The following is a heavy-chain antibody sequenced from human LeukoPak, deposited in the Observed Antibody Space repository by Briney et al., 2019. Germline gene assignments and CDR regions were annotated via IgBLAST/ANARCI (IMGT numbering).Heavy chain of an antibody. D-gene: IGHD6-6*01. Sequence: SETLSLTCTVSGGSISSYYWSWIRQPAGKGLEWIGRIYTSGSTNYNPSLKSRVTMSVDTSKNQFSLKLSSVTAADTAVYYCARVKVHSSPRWFDPWGQGTLVTVSS. J-gene: IGHJ5*02. CDR1: GGSISSYY. CDR2: IYTSGST. V-gene: IGHV4-4*07. CDR3: ARVKVHSSPRWFDP.